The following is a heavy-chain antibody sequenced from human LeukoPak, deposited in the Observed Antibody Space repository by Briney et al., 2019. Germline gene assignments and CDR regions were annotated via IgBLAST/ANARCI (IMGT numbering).Heavy chain of an antibody. J-gene: IGHJ3*02. CDR3: AREIFFDNEDAFDI. Sequence: EASVKVSCKASGGTFSSYAISWVRQAPGQGLEWMGGIIPIFGTANYAQKFQGRVTITTDESTSTAYMELSSLRSEDTAVYYCAREIFFDNEDAFDIWGQGTMVTVSS. CDR1: GGTFSSYA. CDR2: IIPIFGTA. V-gene: IGHV1-69*05. D-gene: IGHD2-8*01.